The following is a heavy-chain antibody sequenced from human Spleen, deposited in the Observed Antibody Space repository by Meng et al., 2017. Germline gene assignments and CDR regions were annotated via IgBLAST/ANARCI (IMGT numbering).Heavy chain of an antibody. V-gene: IGHV1-2*06. D-gene: IGHD6-13*01. CDR2: IDPKSGDT. CDR1: GYNFPDYW. J-gene: IGHJ4*02. Sequence: VKRARSGAEWKSPGASVKAPCKPSGYNFPDYWLHWVRRAPGQGLEWMGRIDPKSGDTHYAQRFQGRVTMTGDTSISTAYMELSGLRSDDTAMYYCARDEDISAAGKLFGDYWGQGTLVTVSS. CDR3: ARDEDISAAGKLFGDY.